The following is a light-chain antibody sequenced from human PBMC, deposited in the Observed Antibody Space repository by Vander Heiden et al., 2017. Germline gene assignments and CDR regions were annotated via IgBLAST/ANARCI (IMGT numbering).Light chain of an antibody. CDR3: QTWDTGIQV. J-gene: IGLJ1*01. Sequence: QHVLTQSPSASASLGAPVKLTCTLSSGHSSYAIAWHQQQPEKGPRYLMKLNSDGSHTKGAGIPDRFSGSSSGAERYLTISSLQSDDEADYYCQTWDTGIQVFGTGTKVTVL. V-gene: IGLV4-69*01. CDR1: SGHSSYA. CDR2: LNSDGSH.